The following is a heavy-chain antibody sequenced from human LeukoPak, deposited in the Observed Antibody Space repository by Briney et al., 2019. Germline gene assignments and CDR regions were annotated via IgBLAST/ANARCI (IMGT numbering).Heavy chain of an antibody. CDR3: AREPKGVRFIAVADGGFDY. Sequence: PSETLSLTCAVYGGSFSGYYWSWIRQPPGKGLEWIGEINHSGSTNYNPSLKSRVTISVDTSKNQFSLKLSSVTAADTAVYYCAREPKGVRFIAVADGGFDYWGQGTLVTVSS. CDR1: GGSFSGYY. D-gene: IGHD6-19*01. V-gene: IGHV4-34*01. J-gene: IGHJ4*02. CDR2: INHSGST.